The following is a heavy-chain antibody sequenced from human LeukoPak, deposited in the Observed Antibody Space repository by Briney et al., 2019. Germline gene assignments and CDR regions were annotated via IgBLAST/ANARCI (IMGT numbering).Heavy chain of an antibody. V-gene: IGHV1-46*01. CDR3: AKDNSYGTHFDY. CDR1: GSSFTSYY. J-gene: IGHJ4*02. CDR2: INPSGGST. D-gene: IGHD5-18*01. Sequence: AASVTVSCKAAGSSFTSYYMHWVRQAPGQGLEWMGIINPSGGSTSYAQKFQGRVTMTRDTSTSTVYMELSSLRSEDTAVYYCAKDNSYGTHFDYWRQGTLVTVSS.